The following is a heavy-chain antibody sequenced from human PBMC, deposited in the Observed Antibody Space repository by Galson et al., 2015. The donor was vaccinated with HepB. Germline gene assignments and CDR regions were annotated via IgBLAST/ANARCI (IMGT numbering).Heavy chain of an antibody. V-gene: IGHV3-23*01. Sequence: SLRLSCAASGFTFSTYAMSWVRQAPGKGLEWVAALGIGAGSTYYTDSVKGRFTISRDSSKNTLYLQMNSLRAEDTAVYYCARPMGVYTYYYSGMDVWGQGTTVTVSS. J-gene: IGHJ6*02. D-gene: IGHD3-10*01. CDR1: GFTFSTYA. CDR3: ARPMGVYTYYYSGMDV. CDR2: LGIGAGST.